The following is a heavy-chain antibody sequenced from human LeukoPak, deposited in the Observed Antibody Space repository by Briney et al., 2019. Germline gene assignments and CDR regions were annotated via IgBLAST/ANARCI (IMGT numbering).Heavy chain of an antibody. Sequence: GGSLRLSCAASGFTFSSYEMNWVRQAPGKGLEWVSYISSSGSTIYYADSVKGRFTISRDNAKNSLYLQMNSPRAEDTAVYYCARGSASSGWYGIDYWGQGTLVTVSS. J-gene: IGHJ4*02. V-gene: IGHV3-48*03. CDR2: ISSSGSTI. CDR3: ARGSASSGWYGIDY. CDR1: GFTFSSYE. D-gene: IGHD6-19*01.